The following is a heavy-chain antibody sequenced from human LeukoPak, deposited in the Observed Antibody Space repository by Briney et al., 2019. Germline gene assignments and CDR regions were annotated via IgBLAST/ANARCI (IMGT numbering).Heavy chain of an antibody. J-gene: IGHJ4*02. CDR2: INDSGSS. D-gene: IGHD3-16*01. Sequence: SETLSLTRAVYGGSFSGYYWSWIRQPPGKGLEWIGEINDSGSSNYSPSLKSRVTISVDASKNQFSLTLSSVTAADTAVYYCARLPTDYDYVWGSSYWGQGTLVTVSS. V-gene: IGHV4-34*01. CDR1: GGSFSGYY. CDR3: ARLPTDYDYVWGSSY.